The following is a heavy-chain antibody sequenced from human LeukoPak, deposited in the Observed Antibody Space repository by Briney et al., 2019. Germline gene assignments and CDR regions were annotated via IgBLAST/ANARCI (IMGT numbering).Heavy chain of an antibody. V-gene: IGHV3-30*02. CDR2: IRYDGSNK. Sequence: GGSLRLSCAASGFTFSSYGMHWVRQAPGKGLEWVAFIRYDGSNKYYADSVKGRFTISRDNSKSTLYLQMNSLRAEDTAVYYCARRSYYMDVWGRGTTVTVSS. CDR3: ARRSYYMDV. J-gene: IGHJ6*03. CDR1: GFTFSSYG.